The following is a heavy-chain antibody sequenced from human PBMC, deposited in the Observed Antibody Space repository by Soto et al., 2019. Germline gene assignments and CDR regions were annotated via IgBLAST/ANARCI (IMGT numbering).Heavy chain of an antibody. V-gene: IGHV4-39*02. CDR2: IYYTGST. CDR1: GGSISSSSYY. J-gene: IGHJ6*03. CDR3: ARLLDYYYYIDV. Sequence: SETLSLTCTVSGGSISSSSYYWGWIRQPPGKGLEWIGSIYYTGSTYYNPSLKSRVTMSVDTSNNHFSLKLSSVTAADTAVYYCARLLDYYYYIDVWGKGTTVTVSS.